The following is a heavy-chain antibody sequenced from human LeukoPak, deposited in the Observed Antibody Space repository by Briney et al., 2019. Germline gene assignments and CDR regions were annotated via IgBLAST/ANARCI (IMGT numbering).Heavy chain of an antibody. V-gene: IGHV3-23*01. Sequence: GRSLRLSCAASGFTFSTYAMSWVRQAPGKGLEWVSFISGRGISTYYADSVKGRFTISRDNSKNTLYLQMSSLRAEDTAVYYCARDPYYYDSSGNYWGRGTLVTVSS. J-gene: IGHJ4*02. CDR3: ARDPYYYDSSGNY. CDR2: ISGRGIST. D-gene: IGHD3-22*01. CDR1: GFTFSTYA.